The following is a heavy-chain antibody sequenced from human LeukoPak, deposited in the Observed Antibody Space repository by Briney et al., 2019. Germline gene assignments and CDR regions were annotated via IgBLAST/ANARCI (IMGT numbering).Heavy chain of an antibody. Sequence: PSETLSLTCTVSGGSINSYYWSWIRQPPGKGLECIGYIHYTGSTNYNPSLKSRVTISVDTSKSQFSLKLSSVTAADTAIYYCARRGYCSGGSCPRPFDYWGQGTLVTVSS. J-gene: IGHJ4*02. CDR3: ARRGYCSGGSCPRPFDY. CDR2: IHYTGST. CDR1: GGSINSYY. V-gene: IGHV4-59*01. D-gene: IGHD2-15*01.